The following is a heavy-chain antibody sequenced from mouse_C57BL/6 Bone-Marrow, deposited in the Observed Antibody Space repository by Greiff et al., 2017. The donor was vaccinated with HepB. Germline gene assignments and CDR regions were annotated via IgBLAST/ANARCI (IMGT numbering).Heavy chain of an antibody. V-gene: IGHV1-81*01. J-gene: IGHJ3*01. D-gene: IGHD1-1*01. CDR2: IYPRSGNT. CDR3: AREDYGSRFAY. Sequence: VQLQQSGAELARPGASVKLSCKASGYTFTSYGISWVKQRTGQGLEWIGEIYPRSGNTYYNEKFKGKATLTADKSSSTAYMELRSLTSEDSAVYLCAREDYGSRFAYWGQGTLVTVSA. CDR1: GYTFTSYG.